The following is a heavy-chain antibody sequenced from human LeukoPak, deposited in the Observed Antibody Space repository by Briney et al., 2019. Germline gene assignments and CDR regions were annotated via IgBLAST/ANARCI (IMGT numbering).Heavy chain of an antibody. V-gene: IGHV3-30*04. J-gene: IGHJ6*02. CDR2: ISYDGSNK. D-gene: IGHD2-8*01. CDR1: GFTFSSYA. CDR3: ARGSLNGDYYCYGMDV. Sequence: GGSLRLSCAASGFTFSSYAMHWVRQAPGKGLEWVAVISYDGSNKYYADSVKGRFTISRDNSKNTLYLQMNSLRAEDTAVYYCARGSLNGDYYCYGMDVWGQGTTVTVSS.